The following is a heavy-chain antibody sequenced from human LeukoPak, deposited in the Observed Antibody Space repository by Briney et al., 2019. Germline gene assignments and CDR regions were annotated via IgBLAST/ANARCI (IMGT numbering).Heavy chain of an antibody. CDR3: ARLTDYYDSSGYYRNYNWFDP. CDR2: VYPCDSST. CDR1: GYSFGNYW. D-gene: IGHD3-22*01. Sequence: GESLKISCRGSGYSFGNYWIAWVRQMPGKGLEWMGIVYPCDSSTKYSPSFQGQVTISVDRSINTAYLQWSSLTASDTAMYYCARLTDYYDSSGYYRNYNWFDPWGQGTLVTVSS. V-gene: IGHV5-51*01. J-gene: IGHJ5*02.